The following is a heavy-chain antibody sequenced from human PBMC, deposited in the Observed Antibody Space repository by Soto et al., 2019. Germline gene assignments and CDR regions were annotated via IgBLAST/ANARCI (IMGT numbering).Heavy chain of an antibody. D-gene: IGHD6-6*01. Sequence: EVQLVESGGGLVQPGGSLRLSCAASGFTFSTYTMNWVRQAPGKGLEWVSYISSSSSYIYYADSVKGRFTISRDNVKNSLYLQMNSLRAEDTAVYYCARDYSSSGGMDVWGQGPTVTVSS. CDR3: ARDYSSSGGMDV. J-gene: IGHJ6*02. CDR2: ISSSSSYI. CDR1: GFTFSTYT. V-gene: IGHV3-21*05.